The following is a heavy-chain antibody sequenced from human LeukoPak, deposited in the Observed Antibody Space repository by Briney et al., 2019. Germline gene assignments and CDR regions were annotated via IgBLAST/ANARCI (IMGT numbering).Heavy chain of an antibody. Sequence: SQTLSLTCTVSGGSISSGSHYWSWIRQPAGKGLEWIGRIYTSGSTNYNPSLKSRVIISVDTSRNQFSLKLSSVTAADTAVYYCASSSSGWHSPFDYWGQGTLVTVSS. CDR2: IYTSGST. V-gene: IGHV4-61*02. CDR3: ASSSSGWHSPFDY. D-gene: IGHD6-19*01. J-gene: IGHJ4*02. CDR1: GGSISSGSHY.